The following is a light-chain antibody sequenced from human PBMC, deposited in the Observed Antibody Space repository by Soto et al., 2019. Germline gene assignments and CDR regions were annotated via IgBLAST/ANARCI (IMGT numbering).Light chain of an antibody. CDR2: DTS. J-gene: IGKJ4*01. CDR3: QQRSNWPWT. V-gene: IGKV3-11*01. Sequence: EIALTQSPATLSLSPGERATLPCRASHTVSSYLAWYQQRPGQAPRLLIYDTSNRATGIPARFSGSGSGTVFTRTISSLEPEDFAVFYCQQRSNWPWTFGGGTKVEIK. CDR1: HTVSSY.